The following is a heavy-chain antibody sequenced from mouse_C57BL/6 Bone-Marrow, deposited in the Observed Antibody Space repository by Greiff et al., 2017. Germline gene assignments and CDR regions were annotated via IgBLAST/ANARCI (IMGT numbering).Heavy chain of an antibody. V-gene: IGHV1-19*01. Sequence: EVQLQQSGPVLVKPGASVKMSCKASGYTFTDYYMNWVKQSHGKSLEWIGVINPYNVGTSYNQKFKGKATLTVDKSSSTAYMELNSLTSEDSAVYYCARGAYYYGSWDYWGQGTTLTVSS. CDR3: ARGAYYYGSWDY. CDR2: INPYNVGT. CDR1: GYTFTDYY. D-gene: IGHD1-1*01. J-gene: IGHJ2*01.